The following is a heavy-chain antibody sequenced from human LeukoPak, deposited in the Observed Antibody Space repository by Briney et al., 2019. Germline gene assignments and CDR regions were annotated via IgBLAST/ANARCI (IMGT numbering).Heavy chain of an antibody. D-gene: IGHD6-19*01. CDR1: GFTVSSNY. Sequence: GGSLRLSCAASGFTVSSNYMSWVRQAPGKGLEWVSVIYSGGSTYYADSVKGRFTISRDNSKNTLYLQMNSLRAEDTAVYYCAAGSSGWYPPDYWGQGTLVTVSS. J-gene: IGHJ4*02. CDR3: AAGSSGWYPPDY. CDR2: IYSGGST. V-gene: IGHV3-53*01.